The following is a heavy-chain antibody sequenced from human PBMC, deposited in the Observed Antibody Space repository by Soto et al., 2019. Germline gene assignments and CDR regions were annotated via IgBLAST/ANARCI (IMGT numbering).Heavy chain of an antibody. V-gene: IGHV1-8*01. CDR1: GYTFTSYD. CDR2: MNPNSGNT. D-gene: IGHD3-9*01. J-gene: IGHJ3*02. CDR3: AGVSYDLLTGYYSGAFDI. Sequence: QVQLVQSGAEVKKPGASVKVSCKASGYTFTSYDINWVRQATGQGLEWMGWMNPNSGNTGYAQKLQGRVTMTRNTSISTGYMELSSLRSEDTAVYYCAGVSYDLLTGYYSGAFDIWGQGTMVTVSS.